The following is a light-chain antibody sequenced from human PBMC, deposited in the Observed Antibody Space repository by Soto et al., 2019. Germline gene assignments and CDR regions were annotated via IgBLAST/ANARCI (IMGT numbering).Light chain of an antibody. V-gene: IGKV1-39*01. CDR1: QSISNH. CDR3: QQSYSSPPT. CDR2: AAS. Sequence: DIQMTQSPSSLSASVEDRALITCPASQSISNHLNWYQQKPGKAPKLLIFAASSLQSGVPSRFSGSRSGPDFTLTSSSLQPEDFATYYCQQSYSSPPTFGQGTKVDIK. J-gene: IGKJ1*01.